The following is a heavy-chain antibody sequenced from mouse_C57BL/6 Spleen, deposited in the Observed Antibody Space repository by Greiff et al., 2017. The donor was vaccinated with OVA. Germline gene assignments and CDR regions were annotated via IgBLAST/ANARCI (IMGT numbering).Heavy chain of an antibody. CDR3: ARRRYYGSSPLDY. V-gene: IGHV1-18*01. D-gene: IGHD1-1*01. Sequence: VQLQQSGPELVKPGASVKIPCKASGYTFTDYNMDWVKQSHGKSLEWIGDINPNNGGTNYNQKFKGKATLTVDKSSSTAYMELRSLTSEDTAVYYCARRRYYGSSPLDYWGQGTTLTVSS. J-gene: IGHJ2*01. CDR1: GYTFTDYN. CDR2: INPNNGGT.